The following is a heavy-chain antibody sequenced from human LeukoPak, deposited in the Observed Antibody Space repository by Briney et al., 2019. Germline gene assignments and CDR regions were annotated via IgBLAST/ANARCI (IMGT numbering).Heavy chain of an antibody. CDR2: IYYSGST. V-gene: IGHV4-59*01. CDR3: ARDRRNVAFDI. Sequence: SETLSLTCTVSGGSISSYYWSWIRQPPGKGLEWIGYIYYSGSTNYNPSLKSRVTISVDTSKNQFSLKLSSVTAADTAVYYCARDRRNVAFDIWGQGTMVTVSS. J-gene: IGHJ3*02. CDR1: GGSISSYY.